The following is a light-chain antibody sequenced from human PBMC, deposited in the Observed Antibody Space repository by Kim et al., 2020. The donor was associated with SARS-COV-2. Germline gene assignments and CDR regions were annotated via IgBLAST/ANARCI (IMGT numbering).Light chain of an antibody. J-gene: IGKJ1*01. Sequence: DIQMTQSPSTLSASVGDRVTITCRASQSISSHLAWYQQKPGRAPTLLIYKASTLESGVPSRFSGSGSGTEFTLSISSLQPDDFATFYCQQYDSSPWTFGRGTKVDIK. CDR1: QSISSH. V-gene: IGKV1-5*03. CDR3: QQYDSSPWT. CDR2: KAS.